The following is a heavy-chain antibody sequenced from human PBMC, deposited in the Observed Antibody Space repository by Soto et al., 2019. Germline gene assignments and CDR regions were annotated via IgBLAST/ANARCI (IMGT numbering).Heavy chain of an antibody. CDR2: INPSGYGT. CDR3: ARDGGVVPSALYYFDY. Sequence: ASVKVSCKASGYTFTSYYMHWVRQAPGQGLEWMGIINPSGYGTSYAQTFQGRVTMTRDTSTSTFYMELRSLRSDDTAVYFCARDGGVVPSALYYFDYWGQGTLVTVSS. D-gene: IGHD2-2*01. V-gene: IGHV1-46*01. CDR1: GYTFTSYY. J-gene: IGHJ4*02.